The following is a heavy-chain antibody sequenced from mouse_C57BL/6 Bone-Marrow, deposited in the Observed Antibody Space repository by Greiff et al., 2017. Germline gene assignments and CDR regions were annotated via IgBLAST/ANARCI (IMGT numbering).Heavy chain of an antibody. Sequence: QVQLQQSGAELVRPGASVTLSCKASGYTFTDYEMHWVKQTPVHGLEWIGAIDPETGGTAYNQKFKGKAILTADKSSSTAYMELRSLTSEDSAVYYCTRFSSSMITTGWFAYWGQGTLVTVSA. V-gene: IGHV1-15*01. CDR3: TRFSSSMITTGWFAY. D-gene: IGHD2-4*01. CDR2: IDPETGGT. CDR1: GYTFTDYE. J-gene: IGHJ3*01.